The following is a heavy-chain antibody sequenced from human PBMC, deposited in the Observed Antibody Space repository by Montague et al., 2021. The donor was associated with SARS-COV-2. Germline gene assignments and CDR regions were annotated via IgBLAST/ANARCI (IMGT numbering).Heavy chain of an antibody. CDR1: GGSISSGSYY. D-gene: IGHD3-22*01. Sequence: TLSLTCTVSGGSISSGSYYWSWIRQPAGKGLEWIGRIYTSGSTNYNPSLKSRVTTSVDTSKSQFSLKLSSVTAADTAVYYCARVPPYYYDSSGYYSGAFDIWGQGTMVTVSS. CDR2: IYTSGST. CDR3: ARVPPYYYDSSGYYSGAFDI. V-gene: IGHV4-61*02. J-gene: IGHJ3*02.